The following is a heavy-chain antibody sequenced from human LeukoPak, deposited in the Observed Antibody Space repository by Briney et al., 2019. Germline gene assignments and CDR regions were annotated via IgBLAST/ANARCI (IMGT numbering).Heavy chain of an antibody. V-gene: IGHV1-2*02. CDR1: GYTFTGYY. J-gene: IGHJ5*02. CDR3: ARVPEYYDTYPPRGWFDP. D-gene: IGHD3-9*01. CDR2: INPNSGGT. Sequence: ASVKVSCKASGYTFTGYYMHWVRQAPGQGLEWMGWINPNSGGTNYAQKFQGRVTITADESTSTAYMELSSLRSEDTAVYYCARVPEYYDTYPPRGWFDPWGQGTLVTVSS.